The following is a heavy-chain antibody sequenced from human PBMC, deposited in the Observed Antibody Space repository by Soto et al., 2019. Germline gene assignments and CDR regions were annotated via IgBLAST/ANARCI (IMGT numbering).Heavy chain of an antibody. Sequence: SETLSLTCAVSGGSISSSNWWSWVCQPPGKGLEWIGEIYHSGSTNYNPSLKSRVTISVDKSKNQFSLKLSSVTAADTAVYYCARERIAAAGPRPFDYWGQGTLVTVSS. V-gene: IGHV4-4*02. CDR3: ARERIAAAGPRPFDY. CDR2: IYHSGST. CDR1: GGSISSSNW. J-gene: IGHJ4*02. D-gene: IGHD6-13*01.